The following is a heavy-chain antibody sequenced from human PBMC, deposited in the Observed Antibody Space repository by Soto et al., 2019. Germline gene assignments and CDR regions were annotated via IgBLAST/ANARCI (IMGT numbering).Heavy chain of an antibody. CDR1: GGSISSSSYY. CDR3: ARHRARNWFGP. D-gene: IGHD6-6*01. J-gene: IGHJ5*02. CDR2: IYYSGST. V-gene: IGHV4-39*01. Sequence: SETLSLTCIVSGGSISSSSYYWGWIRQPPGKGLEWIGSIYYSGSTYYNPSLKSRVTISVDTSKNQFSLKLSSVTAADTAVFYCARHRARNWFGPWRQGTLVPVSP.